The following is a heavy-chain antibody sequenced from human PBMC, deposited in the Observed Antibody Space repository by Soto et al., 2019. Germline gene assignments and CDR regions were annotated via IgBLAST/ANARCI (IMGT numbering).Heavy chain of an antibody. CDR3: ASDPSRWSPPDY. CDR1: GFDFSDYY. V-gene: IGHV3-11*05. CDR2: ISSTSAYI. J-gene: IGHJ4*02. Sequence: QVQVVESGGGLVKPGGSVRLSCVAAGFDFSDYYMTWFRQAPGQAPEWVSSISSTSAYIKSADSEKGRFTISRDNAKNSVYLQMYSLRGEDTAVYYCASDPSRWSPPDYWGQGTLVTVCS. D-gene: IGHD6-13*01.